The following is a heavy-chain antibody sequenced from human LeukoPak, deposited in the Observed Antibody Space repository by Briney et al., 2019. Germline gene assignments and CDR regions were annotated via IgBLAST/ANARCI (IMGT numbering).Heavy chain of an antibody. V-gene: IGHV4-34*01. D-gene: IGHD4-17*01. CDR2: INHSGST. CDR1: GGSFSGYY. Sequence: PSETLSLTCAVYGGSFSGYYWSWIRQPPGKELEWIGEINHSGSTNYNPSLKSRVTISVDTSKNQFSLKLSSVTAADTAVYYCARRRPTVTTRIFDYWGQGTLVTVSS. J-gene: IGHJ4*02. CDR3: ARRRPTVTTRIFDY.